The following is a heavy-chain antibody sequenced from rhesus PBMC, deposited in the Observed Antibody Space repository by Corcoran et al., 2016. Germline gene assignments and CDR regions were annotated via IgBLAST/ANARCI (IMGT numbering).Heavy chain of an antibody. V-gene: IGHV4-143*01. CDR1: GGSISGYYD. J-gene: IGHJ4*01. Sequence: QVQLQESGQGLVKPAETLSLTCTVSGGSISGYYDWSWIRQTPGKGLEWIGGNNGNSATTTNNPALKSRVTISKDTSKNQVSLKLSSVTAADTAVYYCARLVAATYYFDYWGQGVLVTVSS. CDR2: NNGNSATT. D-gene: IGHD4-29*01. CDR3: ARLVAATYYFDY.